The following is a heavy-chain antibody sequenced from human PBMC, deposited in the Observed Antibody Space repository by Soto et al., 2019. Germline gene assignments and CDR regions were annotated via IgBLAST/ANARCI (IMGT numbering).Heavy chain of an antibody. V-gene: IGHV4-39*01. D-gene: IGHD3-9*01. CDR2: IYYTGSTT. CDR3: ARPTVLTGYYQGFYFEY. J-gene: IGHJ4*02. CDR1: GGSISSSSYY. Sequence: PSETLSLTCTVSGGSISSSSYYWGWIRQPPGKGLEWIGSIYYTGSTTYSNPSLRSRVTISLDTSKNQFSLRLTSVTAADTAVYYCARPTVLTGYYQGFYFEYWGQGTLVTVSS.